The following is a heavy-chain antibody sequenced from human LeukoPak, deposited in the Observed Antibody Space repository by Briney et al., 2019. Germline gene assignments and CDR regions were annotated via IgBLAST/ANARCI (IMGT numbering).Heavy chain of an antibody. J-gene: IGHJ3*02. CDR3: AYNWNIDAFDI. V-gene: IGHV3-48*01. CDR1: GFTFSSYS. Sequence: GGSLRLSCAASGFTFSSYSMNWVRQAPGKGLEWVSYISSSSSTIYYADSVKGRFTISRDNAKNSLYLQMNSLRAEDTAVYYCAYNWNIDAFDIWGQGTMVTVSS. CDR2: ISSSSSTI. D-gene: IGHD1-1*01.